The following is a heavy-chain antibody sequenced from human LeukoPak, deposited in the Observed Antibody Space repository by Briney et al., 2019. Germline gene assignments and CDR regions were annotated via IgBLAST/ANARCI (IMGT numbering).Heavy chain of an antibody. CDR3: ARDPYGSGSH. J-gene: IGHJ4*02. CDR1: GFTFTSFW. V-gene: IGHV3-74*01. CDR2: INGDGSST. Sequence: PGGSLRLSCAASGFTFTSFWMHWVRQAPGKGLVWVSRINGDGSSTTFADSVKGRFTTSRDNAKNTVYLQMNSLRVEDTAVYYCARDPYGSGSHWGQGTLVTVSS. D-gene: IGHD3-10*01.